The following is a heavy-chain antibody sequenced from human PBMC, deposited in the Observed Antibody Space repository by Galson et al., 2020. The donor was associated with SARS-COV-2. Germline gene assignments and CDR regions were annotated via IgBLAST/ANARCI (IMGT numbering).Heavy chain of an antibody. J-gene: IGHJ3*02. CDR1: GFSLSTSGMC. CDR2: IDWDDDK. D-gene: IGHD6-6*01. Sequence: SGPTLVKPTHSLTLICTFSGFSLSTSGMCVSWIRQPLGNALEWLALIDWDDDKDYITSLKTRLTISKDTSNNQVVLTMTNVDPVDPDTYYCARLDTEYSRGRNRDAFDIWGQGNMVPVSS. V-gene: IGHV2-70*01. CDR3: ARLDTEYSRGRNRDAFDI.